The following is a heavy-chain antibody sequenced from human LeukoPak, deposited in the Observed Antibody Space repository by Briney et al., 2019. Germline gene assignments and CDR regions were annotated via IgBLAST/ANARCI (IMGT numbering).Heavy chain of an antibody. V-gene: IGHV4-38-2*02. CDR1: GYSISSGYY. Sequence: SETLSLTCTVSGYSISSGYYWGWIRQPPGKGLEWIGSIHYSARIYYNPSLKSRLTISPDTSKNQFSLKLTSVTAADTAVYYCTREVRSAWASFDPWGQGTPVIVSS. J-gene: IGHJ5*02. CDR2: IHYSARI. CDR3: TREVRSAWASFDP. D-gene: IGHD1-26*01.